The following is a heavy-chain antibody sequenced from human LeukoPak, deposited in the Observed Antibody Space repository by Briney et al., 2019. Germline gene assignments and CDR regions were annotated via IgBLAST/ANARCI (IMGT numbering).Heavy chain of an antibody. CDR3: AKRPAVSGSQYYFDY. CDR2: ISGSGGST. V-gene: IGHV3-23*01. CDR1: GFTFSSYA. J-gene: IGHJ4*02. D-gene: IGHD1-26*01. Sequence: GGSLRLSCAVSGFTFSSYAMSWVRQAPGKGLEWVSTISGSGGSTNYADSVKGRFTISRDNSKNTLYLQMKSLRAEDTAVYYCAKRPAVSGSQYYFDYWGQGTLVTVSS.